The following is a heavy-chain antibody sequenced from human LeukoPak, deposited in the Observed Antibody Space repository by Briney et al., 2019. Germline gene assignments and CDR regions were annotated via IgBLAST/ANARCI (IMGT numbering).Heavy chain of an antibody. D-gene: IGHD2-15*01. J-gene: IGHJ5*02. CDR1: GGTFSSYA. V-gene: IGHV1-69*13. CDR2: IIPIFGTA. CDR3: ARESLASSYCSGGSCYSRWFDP. Sequence: SVKVSCKASGGTFSSYAISWVRQAPGQGLEWMGGIIPIFGTANYAQKFQGRVTITADESTSTAYMELSSLRSEDTAVYYCARESLASSYCSGGSCYSRWFDPWGQGTLVTVSS.